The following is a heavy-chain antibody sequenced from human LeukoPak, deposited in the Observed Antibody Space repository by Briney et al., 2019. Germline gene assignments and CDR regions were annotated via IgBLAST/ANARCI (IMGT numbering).Heavy chain of an antibody. V-gene: IGHV3-11*05. CDR1: GFTFSGFY. CDR2: IGSSSSYT. D-gene: IGHD6-19*01. J-gene: IGHJ4*02. Sequence: PGGSLRLSCAASGFTFSGFYMSWIRQAPGKGLEWVSCIGSSSSYTNYADSVKGRFTISRDNAKNSLYLQMDGLRAEDTAVYYCARDRGAVAATWFDYWGQGTLVTVSS. CDR3: ARDRGAVAATWFDY.